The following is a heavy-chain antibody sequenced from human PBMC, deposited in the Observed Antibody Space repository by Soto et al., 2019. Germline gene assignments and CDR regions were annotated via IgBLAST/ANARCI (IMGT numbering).Heavy chain of an antibody. D-gene: IGHD2-2*01. CDR2: IIPIVGIA. V-gene: IGHV1-69*08. Sequence: QVQLVQSGAEVKKPGSSVKVSCKASGGTFSRYSITWVRQAPGHGLEWIGRIIPIVGIASYAQKFQGRVTITADEATSTAYMELSSLRSDDTAVYYCAREDRDRETGLVPAAIDGMDVWGQGTTVTVSS. CDR1: GGTFSRYS. CDR3: AREDRDRETGLVPAAIDGMDV. J-gene: IGHJ6*02.